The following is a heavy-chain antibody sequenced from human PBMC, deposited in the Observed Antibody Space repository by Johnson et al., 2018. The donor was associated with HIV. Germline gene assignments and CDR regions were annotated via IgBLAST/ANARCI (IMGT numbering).Heavy chain of an antibody. J-gene: IGHJ3*02. CDR2: ISYDGINK. Sequence: HVPLVESGGGVVQPGRSLRLSCAASGFTFSSCAMHWVRQAPGKGLEWETIISYDGINKYYADSVKGRFTISRDNSKNTLYLQMNSLRAEDTAVYYCAKAQDYVWGSPGAFDIWGQGTMVTVSS. D-gene: IGHD3-16*01. CDR1: GFTFSSCA. V-gene: IGHV3-30*04. CDR3: AKAQDYVWGSPGAFDI.